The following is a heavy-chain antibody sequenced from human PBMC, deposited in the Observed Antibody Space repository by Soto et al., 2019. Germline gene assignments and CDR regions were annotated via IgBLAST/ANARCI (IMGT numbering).Heavy chain of an antibody. D-gene: IGHD6-19*01. Sequence: EVQLVESGGGLVQPGGSLRLSCAASGFTFSSYEMNWVRQAPGKGLEWVSYISSSGSTICYADSVKGRFTISRDNAKNSLYLQMNSLRAEDTAVYYCASPSVAGPYYYYYYGMDVWGQGTTVTVSS. V-gene: IGHV3-48*03. CDR3: ASPSVAGPYYYYYYGMDV. CDR2: ISSSGSTI. CDR1: GFTFSSYE. J-gene: IGHJ6*02.